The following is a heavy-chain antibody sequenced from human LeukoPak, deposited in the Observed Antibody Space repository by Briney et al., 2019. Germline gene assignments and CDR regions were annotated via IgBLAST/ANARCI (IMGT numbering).Heavy chain of an antibody. D-gene: IGHD4-17*01. CDR1: GFTFSSYA. V-gene: IGHV3-23*01. Sequence: GGSLRLSCAASGFTFSSYAMSWVRQAPGKGLEWVSAISGSGGSTYYADSVKGRFTISRDNSKNTLYLQMNSLRAEDTAVYYCARDDGDYVFSDYWGQGTLVTVSS. J-gene: IGHJ4*02. CDR2: ISGSGGST. CDR3: ARDDGDYVFSDY.